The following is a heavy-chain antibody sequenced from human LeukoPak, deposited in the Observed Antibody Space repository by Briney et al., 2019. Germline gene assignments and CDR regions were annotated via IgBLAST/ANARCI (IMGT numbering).Heavy chain of an antibody. Sequence: GGSLRLSCEASGFTFSSFAMTWVRQAPGKGLEWVSSITGSHGRTYNTDSVKGRFTISRDNSQNTLYLQMNSLRAEDTAVYYCTKDPNGDYVGAFDPWGQGTLVTVSS. D-gene: IGHD4-17*01. CDR2: ITGSHGRT. CDR1: GFTFSSFA. J-gene: IGHJ5*02. V-gene: IGHV3-23*01. CDR3: TKDPNGDYVGAFDP.